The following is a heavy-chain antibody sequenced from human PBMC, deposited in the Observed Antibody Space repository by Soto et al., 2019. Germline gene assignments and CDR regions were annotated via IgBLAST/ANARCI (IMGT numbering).Heavy chain of an antibody. J-gene: IGHJ3*02. CDR3: ASRGTTGTTDDAFDI. CDR1: GGTFSSYA. D-gene: IGHD1-1*01. V-gene: IGHV1-69*01. Sequence: QVQLVQSGAEVKKPGSSVKVSCKASGGTFSSYAISWVRQAPGQGLEWMGGIIPIFGTANYAQKFQGRVTITADESTSTADRELSSLRSEDTAVYYCASRGTTGTTDDAFDIWGQGTMVTVAS. CDR2: IIPIFGTA.